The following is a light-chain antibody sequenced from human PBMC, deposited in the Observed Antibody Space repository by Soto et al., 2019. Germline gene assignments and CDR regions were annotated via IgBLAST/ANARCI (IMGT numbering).Light chain of an antibody. CDR2: AAS. CDR3: QQSYSTPWT. J-gene: IGKJ1*01. CDR1: QSISSY. Sequence: DIQMTQSPSSLSASVGDRVTITCRASQSISSYLTWYQQKPGKAPKLLIYAASSWHSGVPSRFSGSGSGTDFTLTISSLQPEDFATYYCQQSYSTPWTFGQGTKVEIK. V-gene: IGKV1-39*01.